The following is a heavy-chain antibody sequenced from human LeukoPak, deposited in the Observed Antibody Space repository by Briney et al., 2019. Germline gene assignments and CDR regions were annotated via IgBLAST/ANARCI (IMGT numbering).Heavy chain of an antibody. Sequence: SETLSLTCAVYGGSFSSYYWSWIRQPPGKGLEWIGYIYYSGSTNYNPSLKSRVTISVDTSKNQFSLKLSSVTAADTAVYYCARRGHYYDSSGYFDYWGQGTLVTVSS. V-gene: IGHV4-59*08. CDR3: ARRGHYYDSSGYFDY. CDR1: GGSFSSYY. J-gene: IGHJ4*02. D-gene: IGHD3-22*01. CDR2: IYYSGST.